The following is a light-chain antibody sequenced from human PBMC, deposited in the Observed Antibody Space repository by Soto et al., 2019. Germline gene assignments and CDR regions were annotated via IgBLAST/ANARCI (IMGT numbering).Light chain of an antibody. CDR3: QQFAGAPRT. CDR2: GAS. V-gene: IGKV3-20*01. CDR1: ESVSGSY. Sequence: IVLTQSPGTLSLSPGERATLSCRASESVSGSYLAWYQQKPGQAPRLLIYGASVRATGIPDRFSASGSGTDFTLTISRLEPEDFAVYYCQQFAGAPRTFGQGTKVEIK. J-gene: IGKJ2*01.